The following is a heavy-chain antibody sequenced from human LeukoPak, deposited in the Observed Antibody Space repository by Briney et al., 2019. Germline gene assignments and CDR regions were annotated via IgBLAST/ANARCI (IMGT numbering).Heavy chain of an antibody. CDR1: GGSFSGYY. J-gene: IGHJ4*02. Sequence: SETLSLTCAVYGGSFSGYYWSWIRQPPGKGLEWIGEINHSGSTNYNPSLKSRVTISVDTSKNQFSLKLTSVTAADTATYYCARETSLAGFASGLGFNYWGQGILVTVSS. D-gene: IGHD6-19*01. CDR3: ARETSLAGFASGLGFNY. V-gene: IGHV4-34*01. CDR2: INHSGST.